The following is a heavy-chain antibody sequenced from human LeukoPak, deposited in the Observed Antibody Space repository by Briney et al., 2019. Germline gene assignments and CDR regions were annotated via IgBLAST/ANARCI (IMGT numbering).Heavy chain of an antibody. J-gene: IGHJ3*02. D-gene: IGHD3-22*01. CDR3: ARDIGYYDSSGSYDAFDI. CDR1: GGSFSGYY. CDR2: IYYSGST. V-gene: IGHV4-59*01. Sequence: SETLSLTCAVYGGSFSGYYWSWIRQPPGKGLEWIGYIYYSGSTNYNPSLKSRVTVSADTSKNQFSLKLSSVTAADTAVYYCARDIGYYDSSGSYDAFDIWGQGTMVTVSS.